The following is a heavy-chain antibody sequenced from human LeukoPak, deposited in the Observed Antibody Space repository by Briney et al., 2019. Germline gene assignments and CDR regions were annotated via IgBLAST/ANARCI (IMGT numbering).Heavy chain of an antibody. CDR1: GYTFTSYD. Sequence: ASVKVSCKASGYTFTSYDINWVRQATGQGLEWMGWMNPNSGNTGYAQKLQGRVTIPTDPSTSTAYMELRSLRSDDTAVYYCARVPSGYGRWYFDYWGQGTLVTVSS. J-gene: IGHJ4*02. CDR2: MNPNSGNT. V-gene: IGHV1-8*03. CDR3: ARVPSGYGRWYFDY. D-gene: IGHD5-12*01.